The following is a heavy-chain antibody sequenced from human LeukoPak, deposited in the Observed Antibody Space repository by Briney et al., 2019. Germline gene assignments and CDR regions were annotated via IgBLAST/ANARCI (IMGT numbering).Heavy chain of an antibody. Sequence: ASVKVSCKASGYTFAGYYMHWVRQAPGQGLEWVGRINPNSGGTNYAQKFQGRVTMTRDTSISTAYMELSRLRSDDTAVYYCARAGPVRDSFGGVIVWFDPWGQGTLVTVSS. D-gene: IGHD3-16*02. CDR2: INPNSGGT. CDR1: GYTFAGYY. V-gene: IGHV1-2*06. J-gene: IGHJ5*02. CDR3: ARAGPVRDSFGGVIVWFDP.